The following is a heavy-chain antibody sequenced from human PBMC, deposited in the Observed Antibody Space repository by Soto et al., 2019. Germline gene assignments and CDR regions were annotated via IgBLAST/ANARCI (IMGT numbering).Heavy chain of an antibody. CDR3: AKDVVPGSGFGRFLEWSHNNWFDP. CDR1: GFTFSSYA. V-gene: IGHV3-23*01. Sequence: GGSLRLSCAASGFTFSSYARSWVRQAPGKGLEWVSAISGSGGSTYYADSVKGRFTISRDNSKNTLYLQMNSLRAEDTAVYYCAKDVVPGSGFGRFLEWSHNNWFDPWGQGTLVTVSS. J-gene: IGHJ5*02. D-gene: IGHD3-3*01. CDR2: ISGSGGST.